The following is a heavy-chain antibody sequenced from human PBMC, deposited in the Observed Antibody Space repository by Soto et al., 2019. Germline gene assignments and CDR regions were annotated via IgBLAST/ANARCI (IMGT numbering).Heavy chain of an antibody. D-gene: IGHD3-22*01. Sequence: SVKVSCKASGGTFSSYAISWVRQAPGQGLEWMGGIIPIFGTANYSQKFQGRVTITADESTSTAYMELSSLRSEDTAVYYCARGDLYYYDSSGYYKPGAMYYYGMDVWGQGTTVTVSS. CDR2: IIPIFGTA. CDR1: GGTFSSYA. CDR3: ARGDLYYYDSSGYYKPGAMYYYGMDV. V-gene: IGHV1-69*13. J-gene: IGHJ6*02.